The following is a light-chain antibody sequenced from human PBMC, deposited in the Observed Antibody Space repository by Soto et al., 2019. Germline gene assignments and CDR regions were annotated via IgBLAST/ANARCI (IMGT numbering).Light chain of an antibody. CDR1: QSVRSY. CDR2: DAS. Sequence: EIVLTQSPATLSLSPGERATLSCRASQSVRSYLAWYQHKHGQAPRLLIYDASNRATGIPARFSGSGSGTDFTLTISSLEPEDFAVYYCQQRSNWPLTFXGGTKVDIK. V-gene: IGKV3-11*01. CDR3: QQRSNWPLT. J-gene: IGKJ4*01.